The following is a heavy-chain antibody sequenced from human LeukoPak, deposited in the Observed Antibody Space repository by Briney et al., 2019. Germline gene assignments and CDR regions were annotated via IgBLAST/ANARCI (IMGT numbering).Heavy chain of an antibody. D-gene: IGHD1-26*01. CDR2: INHSGST. CDR3: ARKVGATTYPDWFDP. J-gene: IGHJ5*02. Sequence: SETLSLTCAVYGGSFSDYYWSWIRQPPGRGLQWIGEINHSGSTNYNPSLKSRLTISVDTSKKQFSLKLSSVTAADTAVHYCARKVGATTYPDWFDPWGQGTLVTVSS. V-gene: IGHV4-34*01. CDR1: GGSFSDYY.